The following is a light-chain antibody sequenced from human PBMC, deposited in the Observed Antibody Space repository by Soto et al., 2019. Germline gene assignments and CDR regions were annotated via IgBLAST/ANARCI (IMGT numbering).Light chain of an antibody. V-gene: IGKV1-5*03. Sequence: DIQMTQSPSTLSASVGDRVTITCRASQSISSWVAWYQQKPGKAPKLLIYKASSLESGVPSRFSGSGSGTEFTLTISSLQPDDFATYYCQQYNSYLMYTFGQGTKLEIK. J-gene: IGKJ2*01. CDR2: KAS. CDR3: QQYNSYLMYT. CDR1: QSISSW.